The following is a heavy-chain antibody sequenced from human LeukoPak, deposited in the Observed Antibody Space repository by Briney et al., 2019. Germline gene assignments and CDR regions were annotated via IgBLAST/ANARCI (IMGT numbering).Heavy chain of an antibody. CDR3: ARDSNPYYYVSGSDY. CDR1: GFTFDDYG. J-gene: IGHJ4*02. Sequence: GGSLRLSCAASGFTFDDYGMSWVRQVPGKGLEWVSGINWNGGSTGYADSVKGRFTISRDNAKNSLYPQMNSLRAEDTALYYCARDSNPYYYVSGSDYWGQGTLVIVSS. V-gene: IGHV3-20*04. D-gene: IGHD3-10*01. CDR2: INWNGGST.